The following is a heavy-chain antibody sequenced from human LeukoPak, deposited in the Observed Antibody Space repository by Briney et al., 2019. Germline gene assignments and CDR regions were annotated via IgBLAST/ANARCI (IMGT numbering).Heavy chain of an antibody. V-gene: IGHV3-23*01. D-gene: IGHD6-6*01. CDR1: GFTFSNYG. J-gene: IGHJ4*02. CDR3: AKRIQYSSSSAYFDY. Sequence: GGSLRLSCAASGFTFSNYGMNWVRQAPGKGLEWVSSISDSAGSTFYADSVKGRFTISRDNSKNTLYPQMNSLRAGDMAIYYCAKRIQYSSSSAYFDYWGQGTLVTVSS. CDR2: ISDSAGST.